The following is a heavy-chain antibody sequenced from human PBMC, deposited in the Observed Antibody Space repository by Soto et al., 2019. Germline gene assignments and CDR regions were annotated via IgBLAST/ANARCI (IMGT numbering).Heavy chain of an antibody. CDR3: ATQTSPVYYYGMDV. CDR1: GGSFSGYY. Sequence: SETLSLTCAVYGGSFSGYYWSWIRQPPGKGLEWIGEINHSGSTNYNPSLKSRVTISVDTSKNQFSLKLSSVTAADTAVYYCATQTSPVYYYGMDVWGQGTTVTVS. J-gene: IGHJ6*02. CDR2: INHSGST. V-gene: IGHV4-34*01.